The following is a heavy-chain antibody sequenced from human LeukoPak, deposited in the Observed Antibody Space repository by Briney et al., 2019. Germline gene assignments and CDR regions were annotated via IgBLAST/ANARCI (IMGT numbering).Heavy chain of an antibody. Sequence: PGGSLRLSCAASGFTFSSYGMHWVRQAPGKGLEWVAVIWYDVSNKYYADSVKGRFTISRDHSKNTLYLQMNSLRAEDTAVYYCAKGPKGATAYYYYYMDVWGKGTTVIVSS. CDR2: IWYDVSNK. CDR1: GFTFSSYG. J-gene: IGHJ6*03. D-gene: IGHD1-26*01. V-gene: IGHV3-33*06. CDR3: AKGPKGATAYYYYYMDV.